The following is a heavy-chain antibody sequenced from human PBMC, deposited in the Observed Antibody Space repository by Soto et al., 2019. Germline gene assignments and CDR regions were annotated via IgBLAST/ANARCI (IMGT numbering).Heavy chain of an antibody. CDR1: GGSISDYY. V-gene: IGHV4-59*01. J-gene: IGHJ5*02. Sequence: QVQLQESGPGLVKPSETLSLTCTVSGGSISDYYWSWIRQPPGKGLEWIGYIYYSGSTNYNPSLKCRVPISVDASKGQFSLNLTSVTAADTAVYCCARDKRGWGSGPWGQGTLVTVSS. CDR2: IYYSGST. CDR3: ARDKRGWGSGP. D-gene: IGHD1-26*01.